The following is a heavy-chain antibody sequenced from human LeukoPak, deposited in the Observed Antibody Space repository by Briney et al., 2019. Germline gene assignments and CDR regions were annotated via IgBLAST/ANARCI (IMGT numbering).Heavy chain of an antibody. D-gene: IGHD2-2*01. CDR3: ARRAPGYCIPTSCPDTYYYYYYMDV. CDR2: IKQDGSET. J-gene: IGHJ6*03. CDR1: GFAFSSSW. V-gene: IGHV3-7*01. Sequence: GGSLRLSCAASGFAFSSSWMSWVRQAPGKGLEWVANIKQDGSETYYVDPLKGRFTVSRDNAKNSVYLQMNSLRTEDTAVYYCARRAPGYCIPTSCPDTYYYYYYMDVWGKGTTVTVSS.